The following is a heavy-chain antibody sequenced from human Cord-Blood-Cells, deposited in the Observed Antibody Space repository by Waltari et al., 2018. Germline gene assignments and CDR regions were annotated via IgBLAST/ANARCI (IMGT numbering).Heavy chain of an antibody. CDR1: GGSISSYY. J-gene: IGHJ4*02. CDR3: ARHRMSSSSLGY. CDR2: IYYSGNT. Sequence: QVQLQESGPGLVKPSETLSLTCTVSGGSISSYYWSWIRQPPGKGLEWIGDIYYSGNTNYNPTLMSQVTISVDPSKNQFSLKLSSVTAADTAVYYCARHRMSSSSLGYWGQGTLVTVSS. V-gene: IGHV4-59*08. D-gene: IGHD6-6*01.